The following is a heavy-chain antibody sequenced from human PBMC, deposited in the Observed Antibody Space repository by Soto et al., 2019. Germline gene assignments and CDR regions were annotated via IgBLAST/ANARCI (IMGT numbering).Heavy chain of an antibody. V-gene: IGHV5-51*01. J-gene: IGHJ4*02. Sequence: GESLKLSCKGSGYSFTSYWIGWVRQIPGKGLEWMGIIYPGDSDTRYSPSFQGQVTISADKSISTAYLQWSSLKASDTAMYYCARRLPVDWLGYFDYWGQGTLVTVSS. D-gene: IGHD2-21*01. CDR2: IYPGDSDT. CDR3: ARRLPVDWLGYFDY. CDR1: GYSFTSYW.